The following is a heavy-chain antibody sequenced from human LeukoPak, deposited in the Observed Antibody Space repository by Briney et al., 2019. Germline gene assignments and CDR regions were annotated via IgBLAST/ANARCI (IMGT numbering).Heavy chain of an antibody. Sequence: PGGSLRLSCAASGFTFSSYSMNWVRQAPGKGLEWVSFISSSSSTIYYVDSVKGRFTISRDNAKNSLYLQMNILRAEDTAVYYCARDRGGSYSAIDYWGQGTLVTVSS. V-gene: IGHV3-48*04. CDR3: ARDRGGSYSAIDY. J-gene: IGHJ4*02. D-gene: IGHD1-26*01. CDR2: ISSSSSTI. CDR1: GFTFSSYS.